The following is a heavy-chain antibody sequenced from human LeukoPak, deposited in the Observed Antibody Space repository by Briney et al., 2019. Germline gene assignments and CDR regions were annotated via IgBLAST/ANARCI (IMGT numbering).Heavy chain of an antibody. J-gene: IGHJ4*02. V-gene: IGHV3-7*01. CDR2: INQDGSQK. CDR3: ASERGYSGYGDFDF. D-gene: IGHD5-12*01. CDR1: GFTFSDYW. Sequence: PGGSLRLSCAPPGFTFSDYWMSWFRQAPGKGLEWVANINQDGSQKYSVDSVKGRFTISRDNAKNSVYLQMNSLRAEDTAVYYCASERGYSGYGDFDFWGQGTLVTVSS.